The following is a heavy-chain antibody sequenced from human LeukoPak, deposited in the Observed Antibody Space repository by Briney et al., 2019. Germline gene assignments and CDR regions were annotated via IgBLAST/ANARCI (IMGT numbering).Heavy chain of an antibody. Sequence: SVKVSCKASGGTFSSYAISWVRQAPGQGLEWMGGIIPIFGTANYAQKFQGRVTITTDESTSTAYMELSSLRSEDTAVYYCAISRTIFGVVDSSSFDYWGQGTLVTVSS. CDR2: IIPIFGTA. D-gene: IGHD3-3*01. J-gene: IGHJ4*02. V-gene: IGHV1-69*05. CDR1: GGTFSSYA. CDR3: AISRTIFGVVDSSSFDY.